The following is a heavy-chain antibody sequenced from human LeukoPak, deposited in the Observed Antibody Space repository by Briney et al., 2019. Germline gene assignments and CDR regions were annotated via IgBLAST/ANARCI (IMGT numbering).Heavy chain of an antibody. Sequence: SQTLSLTCAVSGGSISSGGYSWSWIRQPPGKGLEWIGYIYHSGSTYYNPSLKSRVTISVDTSKNQFSLRLSSVTAADTAVYYCARHGPLYDIWSAQFYFDYWGQGTLVTVSS. CDR3: ARHGPLYDIWSAQFYFDY. D-gene: IGHD3-3*01. CDR2: IYHSGST. V-gene: IGHV4-30-2*01. J-gene: IGHJ4*02. CDR1: GGSISSGGYS.